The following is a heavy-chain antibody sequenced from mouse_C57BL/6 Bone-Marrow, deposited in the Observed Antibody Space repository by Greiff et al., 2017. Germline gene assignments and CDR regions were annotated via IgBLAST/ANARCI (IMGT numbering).Heavy chain of an antibody. CDR2: IDPANGNT. Sequence: VQLKQSVAELVRPGASVKLSCTASGFNIKNTYMHWVKQRPEQGLEWIGRIDPANGNTKYAPKFQGKATITADTSSNTAYLQLSSLTSEDTAIXYFAPTFITTVYWYFDVWGTGTTVTVSS. D-gene: IGHD1-1*01. V-gene: IGHV14-3*01. CDR1: GFNIKNTY. J-gene: IGHJ1*03. CDR3: APTFITTVYWYFDV.